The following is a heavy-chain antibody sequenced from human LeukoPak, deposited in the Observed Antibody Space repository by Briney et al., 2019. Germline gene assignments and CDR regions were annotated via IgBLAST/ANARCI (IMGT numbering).Heavy chain of an antibody. CDR1: GGSFSGYY. V-gene: IGHV4-34*01. J-gene: IGHJ4*02. CDR3: ARLKRRGTYYYDSSGYSYFDY. Sequence: SETLSLTCAVYGGSFSGYYWSWLRQPPGKGLEWIGEINHSGSTNYNPSLKSRVTISVDTSKNQFSLKLSSVTAADTAVYYCARLKRRGTYYYDSSGYSYFDYWGQGTLVTVSS. D-gene: IGHD3-22*01. CDR2: INHSGST.